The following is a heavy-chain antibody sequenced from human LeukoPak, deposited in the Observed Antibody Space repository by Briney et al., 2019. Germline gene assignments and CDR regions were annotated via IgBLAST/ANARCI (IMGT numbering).Heavy chain of an antibody. CDR3: EAAGKGDY. CDR1: GFTFSSYG. Sequence: GGSLRLSCAASGFTFSSYGMHWVRQAPGKGLEWVAVISYDGSNKYYADSLKGRFTTSRGNSKNTLYLQMNSLRAEDTAVYYCEAAGKGDYWGQGTLVTVSS. V-gene: IGHV3-30*03. J-gene: IGHJ4*02. D-gene: IGHD6-13*01. CDR2: ISYDGSNK.